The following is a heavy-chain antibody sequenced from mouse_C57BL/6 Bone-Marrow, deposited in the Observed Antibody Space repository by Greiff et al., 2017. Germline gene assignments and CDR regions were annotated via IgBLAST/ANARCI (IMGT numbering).Heavy chain of an antibody. CDR3: ARLTGYFDY. CDR1: GFSLTSYA. CDR2: IWTGGGT. D-gene: IGHD4-1*01. Sequence: VMLVESGPGLVAPSQSLSITCTVSGFSLTSYAISWVRQPPGKGLEWLGAIWTGGGTNYNSALKSRLSISKDNSKSQVFLKMNSLQTDDTARYYCARLTGYFDYWGQGTTLTVSS. V-gene: IGHV2-9-1*01. J-gene: IGHJ2*01.